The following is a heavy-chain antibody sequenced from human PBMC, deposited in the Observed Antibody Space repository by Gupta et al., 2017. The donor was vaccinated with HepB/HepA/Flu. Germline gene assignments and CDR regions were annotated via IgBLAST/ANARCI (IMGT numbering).Heavy chain of an antibody. CDR2: IYYSGST. CDR3: ARGSSWSPGVAFDI. CDR1: GGSISSYY. Sequence: QVQLQESGPGLVKPSETLSLTCTVSGGSISSYYWSWIRQPPGKGLEWIGYIYYSGSTNYNPSLKSRVTISVDTSKNQFSLKLSSVTAADTAVYYCARGSSWSPGVAFDIWGQGTMVTVSS. D-gene: IGHD6-13*01. J-gene: IGHJ3*02. V-gene: IGHV4-59*01.